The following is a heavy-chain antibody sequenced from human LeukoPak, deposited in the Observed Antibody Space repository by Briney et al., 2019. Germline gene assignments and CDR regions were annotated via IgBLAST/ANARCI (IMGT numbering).Heavy chain of an antibody. CDR3: ARLYEGKRPPDY. CDR1: GYSDYH. V-gene: IGHV4-38-2*01. CDR2: LMNTGSA. D-gene: IGHD2-8*01. J-gene: IGHJ4*02. Sequence: SETLSLTCDVSGYSDYHWGWVRQPPGKGLEWIGTLMNTGSALDNPSLQRRVAMSLDTSTDQFSLTLKSVTAADTAVYYCARLYEGKRPPDYWGQGTLVTVSS.